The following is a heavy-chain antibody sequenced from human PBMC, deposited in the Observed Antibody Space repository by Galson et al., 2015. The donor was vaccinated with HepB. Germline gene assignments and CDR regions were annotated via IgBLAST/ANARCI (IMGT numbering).Heavy chain of an antibody. D-gene: IGHD3-22*01. V-gene: IGHV3-48*04. CDR3: TRYYYDSSGSSEFDY. CDR2: ISSGSGTI. CDR1: GFTFSSFS. Sequence: SLRLSCAASGFTFSSFSTNWVRQAPGKGLEWVSYISSGSGTIYYADSVKGRFTISRDNAKTSLYLQMNSLRAEDTAVYYCTRYYYDSSGSSEFDYWGQGTLVTVSS. J-gene: IGHJ4*02.